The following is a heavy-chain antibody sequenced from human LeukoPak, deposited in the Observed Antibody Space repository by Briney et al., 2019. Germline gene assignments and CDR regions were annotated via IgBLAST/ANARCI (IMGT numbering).Heavy chain of an antibody. CDR3: ARGEVGATVTADY. Sequence: SETLSLTCTVSGGSISSGDYYWSWIRQPPGKGLEWIGYVYYSGSTYYNPSLKSRVTISVDTSNNQFSLKLSSVTAADTAVYYCARGEVGATVTADYWGQGTLVTVSS. D-gene: IGHD4-11*01. CDR1: GGSISSGDYY. V-gene: IGHV4-30-4*08. J-gene: IGHJ4*02. CDR2: VYYSGST.